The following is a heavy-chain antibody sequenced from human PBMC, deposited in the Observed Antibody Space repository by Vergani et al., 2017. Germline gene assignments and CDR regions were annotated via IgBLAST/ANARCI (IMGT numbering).Heavy chain of an antibody. CDR3: AKDHGGYCTNGNCLFGS. Sequence: EVHLVESGGDLVEPGRSLRLSCAASGVIFDDYAMHWVRQVPGKGLEWVSGISWNSKSEAYADSVKGRFAISRDNAKNSLYLQMNSLRPEDTAQYYCAKDHGGYCTNGNCLFGSWGQGTPVTVSS. D-gene: IGHD2-8*01. J-gene: IGHJ4*02. CDR1: GVIFDDYA. V-gene: IGHV3-9*01. CDR2: ISWNSKSE.